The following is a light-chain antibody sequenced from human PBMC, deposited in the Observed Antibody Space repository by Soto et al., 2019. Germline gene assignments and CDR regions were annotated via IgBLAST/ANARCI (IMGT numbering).Light chain of an antibody. J-gene: IGKJ3*01. V-gene: IGKV3-20*01. CDR1: QSVSSNN. CDR3: QQYGRSPFT. Sequence: EIVLTQSPGTLSLSPGERATLSCRASQSVSSNNLASYQQRPGQAPRVVIYGASTRATGIPGRFSGSGSGTDFTLTISSLEPEDFAVYYCQQYGRSPFTFGPGTKVDIK. CDR2: GAS.